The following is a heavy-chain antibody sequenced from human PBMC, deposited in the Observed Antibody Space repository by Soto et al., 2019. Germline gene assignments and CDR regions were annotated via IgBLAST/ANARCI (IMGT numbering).Heavy chain of an antibody. CDR2: VNPSGGT. CDR1: GGFVSSGSYY. J-gene: IGHJ3*02. V-gene: IGHV4-34*01. D-gene: IGHD1-1*01. CDR3: ARVERGTATTVVDAFDI. Sequence: QVQLQQLGAGLLKPSETLSLTCAVYGGFVSSGSYYWSWIRQPPGKGLEWIGEVNPSGGTHFNPDPPSRVTISVATSKHQFSLKMISVTAAVTALYYCARVERGTATTVVDAFDIWGPGKMVNLSS.